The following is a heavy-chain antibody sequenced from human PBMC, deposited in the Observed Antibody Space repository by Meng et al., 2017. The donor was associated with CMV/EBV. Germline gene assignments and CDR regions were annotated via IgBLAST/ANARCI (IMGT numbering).Heavy chain of an antibody. CDR3: ATLVILDAFDI. Sequence: GESLKISCAASGFTFSSYAMSWVRQAPGKGLEWVSAISGSGGSTYYADSVKGRFTISRDNAKNSLYLQMNSLRAEDTAVYYCATLVILDAFDIWGQGTMVTVSS. CDR1: GFTFSSYA. J-gene: IGHJ3*02. D-gene: IGHD3-9*01. CDR2: ISGSGGST. V-gene: IGHV3-23*01.